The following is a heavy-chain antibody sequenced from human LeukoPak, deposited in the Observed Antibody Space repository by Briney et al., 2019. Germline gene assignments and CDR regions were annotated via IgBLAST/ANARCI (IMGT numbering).Heavy chain of an antibody. CDR1: GFTFSRYG. CDR3: AQEGDSRAFDY. V-gene: IGHV3-30*18. Sequence: GGSLRLSCAASGFTFSRYGMHWVRQAPGKGLDWVAVISSHGTNKYYTDSVKGRFTISRDNSQNTLYLQMNSLRGEDTAVYYCAQEGDSRAFDYRGQGTLVTVSS. J-gene: IGHJ4*02. D-gene: IGHD3-22*01. CDR2: ISSHGTNK.